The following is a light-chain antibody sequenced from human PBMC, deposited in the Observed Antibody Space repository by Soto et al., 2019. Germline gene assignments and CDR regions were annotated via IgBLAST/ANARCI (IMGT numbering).Light chain of an antibody. Sequence: QSALTQPASVSGSPGQSITISCTGTSSDVGGYNYVSWYQQHPGKAPKLMIYDVSNRPSGVSNRFSGSKSGNTASLTISGLQAEEEADYYCSSYTSSSTLENVVFGGGTKVTVL. CDR2: DVS. CDR1: SSDVGGYNY. J-gene: IGLJ2*01. CDR3: SSYTSSSTLENVV. V-gene: IGLV2-14*01.